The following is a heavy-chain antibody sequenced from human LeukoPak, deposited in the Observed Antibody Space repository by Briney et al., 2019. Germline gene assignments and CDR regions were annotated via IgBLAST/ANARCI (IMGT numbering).Heavy chain of an antibody. J-gene: IGHJ4*02. CDR1: GVTIKCKA. D-gene: IGHD6-6*01. V-gene: IGHV3-64*05. CDR3: VKGLHYSSSQMDS. CDR2: INSNGGST. Sequence: GGLERPLGAARGVTIKCKARCWARHAKGKGLEYVSSINSNGGSTYYADSVKGRFTISRDNSRNTVYVQMNSLTAEDTAVYYCVKGLHYSSSQMDSWGQGTLVTVSS.